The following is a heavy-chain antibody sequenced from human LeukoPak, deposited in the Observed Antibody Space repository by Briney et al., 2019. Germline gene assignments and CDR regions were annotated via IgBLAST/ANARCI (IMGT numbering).Heavy chain of an antibody. J-gene: IGHJ4*02. D-gene: IGHD6-13*01. CDR1: GFTFSDHY. CDR2: TRNKANSYTT. CDR3: ARGQRGIAAAGGKVFDY. Sequence: SGGSLRLSCAASGFTFSDHYMDWVRQAPGKGLEWVGRTRNKANSYTTEYAASVKGRFTISRDDSKNSLYLQMNSLRAEDTAVYYCARGQRGIAAAGGKVFDYWGQGTLVTVSS. V-gene: IGHV3-72*01.